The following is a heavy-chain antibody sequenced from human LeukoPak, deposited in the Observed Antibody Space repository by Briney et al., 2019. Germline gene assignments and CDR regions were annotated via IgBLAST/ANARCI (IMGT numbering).Heavy chain of an antibody. J-gene: IGHJ3*02. D-gene: IGHD1-26*01. Sequence: SETLSLTCTVSGGSVSSHYWSWIRQPPGKGLEWMGYTYYSGSTHYNPSLTSRVIISVDTSKNQFSLRLSSVTAADTAIYYCARGPFRGTGDGALDIWGQGTMVTVS. V-gene: IGHV4-59*02. CDR1: GGSVSSHY. CDR2: TYYSGST. CDR3: ARGPFRGTGDGALDI.